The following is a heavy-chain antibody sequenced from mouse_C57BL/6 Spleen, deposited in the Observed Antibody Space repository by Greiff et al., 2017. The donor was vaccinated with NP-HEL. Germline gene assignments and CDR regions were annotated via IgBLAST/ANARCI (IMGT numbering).Heavy chain of an antibody. CDR2: INSDGSST. V-gene: IGHV5-16*01. D-gene: IGHD1-1*01. CDR3: ARDYGSSYDY. J-gene: IGHJ2*01. CDR1: GFTFSDYY. Sequence: EVKLVASEGGLVQPGSSMKLSCTASGFTFSDYYMAWVRQVPEKGLEWVANINSDGSSTYYLDSLKSRFTFSIDNAKNVLYLQMSSLKAEDTATYDCARDYGSSYDYWGQGTTLTVSS.